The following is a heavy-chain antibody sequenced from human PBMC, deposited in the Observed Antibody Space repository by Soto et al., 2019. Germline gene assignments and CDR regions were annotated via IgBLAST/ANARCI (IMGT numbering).Heavy chain of an antibody. V-gene: IGHV4-34*01. Sequence: QVQLQQWGAGLLKPSETLSLTCAVYGGSFSGYYWSWIRQPPGKGLEWIGEINHSGSTNYNPSLKRRVTISVDTSKNQFSLKLSSVTAADTAVYYCAGRELTTDLINWFDPWGQGTLVTVSS. CDR2: INHSGST. CDR1: GGSFSGYY. D-gene: IGHD4-4*01. CDR3: AGRELTTDLINWFDP. J-gene: IGHJ5*02.